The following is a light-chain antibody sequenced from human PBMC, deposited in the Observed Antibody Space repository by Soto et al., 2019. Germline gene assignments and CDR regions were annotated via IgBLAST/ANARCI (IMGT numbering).Light chain of an antibody. CDR2: DAS. V-gene: IGKV3-15*01. CDR1: QSVRSN. CDR3: QQYGSSGT. Sequence: EIVMTQSPATLSVSPGERATLSCRASQSVRSNFAWYQQKPGQTPRLLIYDASTTATGIHARFSGSGSGAYFTLTIRRLEPEDFAVYYCQQYGSSGTFGQGTKVDIK. J-gene: IGKJ1*01.